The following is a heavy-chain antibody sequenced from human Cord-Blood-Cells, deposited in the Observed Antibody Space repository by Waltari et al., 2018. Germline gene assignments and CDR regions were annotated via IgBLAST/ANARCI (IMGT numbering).Heavy chain of an antibody. Sequence: QVQLQQWGAGLLKPSETLSLTCAVYGGSFSGYYWSWIRQPPGKGLEWIGEINHSGSTNYNPSLKSRVTISVDTSKNQFSLKLSSVTAADTAVYYCARVPLDIVVVPAAIDAFDIWGQGTMVTVSS. CDR1: GGSFSGYY. CDR3: ARVPLDIVVVPAAIDAFDI. J-gene: IGHJ3*02. CDR2: INHSGST. D-gene: IGHD2-2*01. V-gene: IGHV4-34*01.